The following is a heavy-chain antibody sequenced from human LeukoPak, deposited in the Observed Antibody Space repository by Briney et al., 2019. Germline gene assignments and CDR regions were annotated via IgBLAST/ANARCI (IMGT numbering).Heavy chain of an antibody. CDR2: IYPGDSDT. CDR3: ARHRVAESSFEPYDI. D-gene: IGHD3-16*01. J-gene: IGHJ3*02. Sequence: GESLKISCHGSGYSFSNYWIAWVRQVPGRGLEWMGIIYPGDSDTRYRPSFEGQVTISADKSISTAYLQWSSLKASDTAMYYCARHRVAESSFEPYDIWGQGTAVTVSS. V-gene: IGHV5-51*01. CDR1: GYSFSNYW.